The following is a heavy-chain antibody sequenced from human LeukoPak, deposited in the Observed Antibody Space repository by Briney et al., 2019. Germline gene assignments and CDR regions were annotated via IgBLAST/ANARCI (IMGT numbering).Heavy chain of an antibody. V-gene: IGHV3-7*01. CDR1: DFSFSDSW. Sequence: GGSLRLSCIASDFSFSDSWMTWVRKAPGKGLEWVASIKYDGREIQYVDSVKGRFTISRDNAKRSLYLEMASLRVEDTAVFYCARDPYKNKDYTNYGAFDIWGQGTMVTVSS. J-gene: IGHJ3*02. D-gene: IGHD4-11*01. CDR3: ARDPYKNKDYTNYGAFDI. CDR2: IKYDGREI.